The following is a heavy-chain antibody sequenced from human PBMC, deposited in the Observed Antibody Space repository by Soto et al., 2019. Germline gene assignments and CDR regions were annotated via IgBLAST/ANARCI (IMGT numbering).Heavy chain of an antibody. J-gene: IGHJ6*02. Sequence: EVQLVESVGGLVKPGGSLRLSCAASGFSYSYAWMSWDRQAQGTGLEWVGRVKRKTDGGTTDYAAHVKGRFTISRDDSHTTIYLHMNSLNTEDTAVYYCTTDCSGGSCYPEAHYYYYGMDGWGQVTTVTFSS. CDR2: VKRKTDGGTT. CDR1: GFSYSYAW. D-gene: IGHD2-15*01. CDR3: TTDCSGGSCYPEAHYYYYGMDG. V-gene: IGHV3-15*01.